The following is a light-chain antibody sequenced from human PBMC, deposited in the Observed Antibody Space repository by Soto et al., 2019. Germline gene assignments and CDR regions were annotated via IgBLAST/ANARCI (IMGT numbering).Light chain of an antibody. CDR2: GPS. Sequence: DIQMTQSPSSLSASVRDRVTITCRASQSISSYLNLYQQKPGKAPKLLIYGPSTLESGVPSRFSGSGSGTDFTLNISSLKPEDLATDYCHQSYSVPLSFGGGTKVEIK. CDR1: QSISSY. CDR3: HQSYSVPLS. V-gene: IGKV1-39*01. J-gene: IGKJ4*01.